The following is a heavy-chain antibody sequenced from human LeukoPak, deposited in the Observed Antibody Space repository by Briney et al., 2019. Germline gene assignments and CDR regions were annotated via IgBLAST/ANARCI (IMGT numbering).Heavy chain of an antibody. D-gene: IGHD5/OR15-5a*01. V-gene: IGHV4-34*01. CDR2: INHSGSP. CDR1: GGSFSGYY. J-gene: IGHJ5*02. Sequence: SETLSLTCAVYGGSFSGYYWSWIRQPPGKGLEWIGEINHSGSPNYNPSLKSRATMSGDTSKMQFSLKLSSVTAADTAVYYCARARLRSTGFDPWGQGTLVTVSS. CDR3: ARARLRSTGFDP.